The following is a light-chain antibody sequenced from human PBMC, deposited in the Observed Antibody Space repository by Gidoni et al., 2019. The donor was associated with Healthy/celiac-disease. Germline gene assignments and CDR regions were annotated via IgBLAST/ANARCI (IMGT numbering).Light chain of an antibody. J-gene: IGLJ1*01. V-gene: IGLV1-40*01. CDR1: SSNIGAGYD. CDR2: GNS. CDR3: QSYDSSLSGSYV. Sequence: QSVLTPPPSVSGAPGQWVTISCTGSSSNIGAGYDVHWYQQLPGTAPKLLIYGNSNRPSRVPDRCSGSKSGTSASLAITGLQAEDEADYYCQSYDSSLSGSYVFGTGTKVTVL.